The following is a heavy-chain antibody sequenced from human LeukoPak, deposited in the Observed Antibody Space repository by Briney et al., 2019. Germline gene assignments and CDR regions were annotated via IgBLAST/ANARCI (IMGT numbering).Heavy chain of an antibody. D-gene: IGHD3-22*01. V-gene: IGHV3-30-3*01. Sequence: PGGSLRLSCGASGFSFSNYAMSWVRQAPGKGLEWVAVISYDGSNKYYADSVKGRFTISRDNSKNTLYLQMNSLRAEDTAVYYCARGQNYYYDSSGYYSPPFDIWGQGTMVTVSS. J-gene: IGHJ3*02. CDR2: ISYDGSNK. CDR1: GFSFSNYA. CDR3: ARGQNYYYDSSGYYSPPFDI.